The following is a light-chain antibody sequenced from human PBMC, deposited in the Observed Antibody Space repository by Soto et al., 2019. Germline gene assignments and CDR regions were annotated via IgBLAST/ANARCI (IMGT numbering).Light chain of an antibody. CDR1: QSVSSSY. Sequence: EIVLTQSPGTLSLSPGERATLSCRASQSVSSSYLAWYQQKPGQAPRLLIYGASSRATGIPDRFSGSGSGTDFTLTISRLEPEDFPVYYCQQYGSSPLTFGGGTKVEIK. J-gene: IGKJ4*01. CDR3: QQYGSSPLT. CDR2: GAS. V-gene: IGKV3-20*01.